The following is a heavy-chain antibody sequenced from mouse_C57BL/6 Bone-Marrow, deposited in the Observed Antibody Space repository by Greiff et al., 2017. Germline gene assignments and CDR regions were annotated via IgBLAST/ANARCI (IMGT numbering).Heavy chain of an antibody. CDR3: ANNYAIDY. CDR1: GFTFSDYG. V-gene: IGHV5-17*01. J-gene: IGHJ4*01. Sequence: DVKLVESGGGLVKPGGSLKLSCAASGFTFSDYGMHWVRQAPETGLEWVAYISSGSSTIYYADTVKGRFTISRDNAKNTLFLQMTSLRSEDTAMYYCANNYAIDYWGQGTSVTVSS. CDR2: ISSGSSTI.